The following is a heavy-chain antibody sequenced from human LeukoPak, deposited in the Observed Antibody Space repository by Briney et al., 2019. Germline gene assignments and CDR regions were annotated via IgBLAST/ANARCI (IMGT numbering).Heavy chain of an antibody. Sequence: ASVKVSCRASGYSFTAYFMNLVRRAPGQGLEWVGWINPHTGDTNYAQNFQGRITLTRDSSTVYMDLSRLRSDDTAVYYCARSPSALAAFSSWGQGTLVTVSS. V-gene: IGHV1-2*02. D-gene: IGHD5-18*01. CDR1: GYSFTAYF. J-gene: IGHJ5*02. CDR3: ARSPSALAAFSS. CDR2: INPHTGDT.